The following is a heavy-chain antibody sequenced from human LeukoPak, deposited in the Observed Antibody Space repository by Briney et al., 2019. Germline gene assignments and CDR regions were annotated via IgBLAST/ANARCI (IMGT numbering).Heavy chain of an antibody. CDR3: ARGFAYGDTGSFDY. V-gene: IGHV4-59*11. CDR2: IYYSGST. Sequence: SETLSLTCTVSGGSITNHYWSWIRQPPGKGLEWIGYIYYSGSTTYNPSLKSRVTISVDTSKNQFSLKLTSVTAADTAVYYCARGFAYGDTGSFDYWGQGTLVTVSS. J-gene: IGHJ4*02. D-gene: IGHD4-17*01. CDR1: GGSITNHY.